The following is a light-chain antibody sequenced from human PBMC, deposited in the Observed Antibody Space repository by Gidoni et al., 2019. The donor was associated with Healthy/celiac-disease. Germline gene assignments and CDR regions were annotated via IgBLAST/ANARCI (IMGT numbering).Light chain of an antibody. CDR3: QQYYSTPQT. Sequence: ERATINCKSSQSVLYSSNNKNYLAWYQQKPGQPPKLLIYWASTRESGVPDRFSGSGSGTDFTLTISSLQAEDVAVYYCQQYYSTPQTFXXXTKVEIK. J-gene: IGKJ1*01. CDR1: QSVLYSSNNKNY. CDR2: WAS. V-gene: IGKV4-1*01.